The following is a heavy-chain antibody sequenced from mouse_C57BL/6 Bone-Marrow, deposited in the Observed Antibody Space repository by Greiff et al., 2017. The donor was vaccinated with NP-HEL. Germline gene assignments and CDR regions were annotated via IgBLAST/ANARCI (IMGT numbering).Heavy chain of an antibody. CDR3: ARGNYDGAWFAY. CDR2: IHPNSGST. CDR1: GYTFTSYW. D-gene: IGHD2-4*01. Sequence: QVQLQQPGAELVKPGASVKLSCKASGYTFTSYWMHWVKQRPGQGLEWLGMIHPNSGSTNYNEKFKSKATLTVDKSSSTAYMQLSSLTSEDSAVYYCARGNYDGAWFAYWGQGTLVTVSA. J-gene: IGHJ3*01. V-gene: IGHV1-64*01.